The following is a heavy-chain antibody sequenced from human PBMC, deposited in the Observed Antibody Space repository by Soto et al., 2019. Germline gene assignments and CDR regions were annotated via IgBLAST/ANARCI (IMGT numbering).Heavy chain of an antibody. CDR1: GFTFSSYG. D-gene: IGHD3-10*01. CDR2: IWYDGSNK. J-gene: IGHJ4*02. V-gene: IGHV3-33*01. CDR3: AREASVYGSGRETPH. Sequence: QVQLVESGGGVVQPGRSLRLSCAASGFTFSSYGMHWVRQAPGKGLEGVAVIWYDGSNKYYADSVKGRFTISRDNSKNTLYLQMNSLRAEDTAVYYCAREASVYGSGRETPHWGQGTLVTVSS.